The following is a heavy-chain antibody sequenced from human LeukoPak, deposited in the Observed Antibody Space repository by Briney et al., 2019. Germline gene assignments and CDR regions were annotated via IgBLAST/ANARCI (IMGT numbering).Heavy chain of an antibody. Sequence: PGGSLRLSCAGSGFIFDSHTLTWVRQAPGERLEWVATVSGSGGSTNYTASVKGRFILSRDNPKNTLYVQMNSLRAEDTARYYCAKLRYEFWSGSPTKLFDSWGQGTLVTVSS. J-gene: IGHJ5*01. CDR2: VSGSGGST. CDR1: GFIFDSHT. V-gene: IGHV3-23*01. D-gene: IGHD3-3*01. CDR3: AKLRYEFWSGSPTKLFDS.